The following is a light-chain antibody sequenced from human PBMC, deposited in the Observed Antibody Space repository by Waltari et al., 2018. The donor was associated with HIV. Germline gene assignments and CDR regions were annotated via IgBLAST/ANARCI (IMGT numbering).Light chain of an antibody. CDR3: CSYAGSSTYV. V-gene: IGLV2-23*02. CDR2: EVS. Sequence: QSALTQPASVSGSPGQSITISCTGTSSDVGSYNLVSWYQQHPGKAPKLMIYEVSKRPSWVSNRFSGPKSGNTASLTISGLQAEDEADYYCCSYAGSSTYVFGTGTKVTVL. J-gene: IGLJ1*01. CDR1: SSDVGSYNL.